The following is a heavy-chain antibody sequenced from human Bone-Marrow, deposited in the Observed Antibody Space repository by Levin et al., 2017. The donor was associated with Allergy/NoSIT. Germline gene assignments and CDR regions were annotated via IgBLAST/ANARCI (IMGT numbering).Heavy chain of an antibody. CDR2: INHSGFT. J-gene: IGHJ4*02. CDR3: ARGGRWSFSYYFDY. V-gene: IGHV4-34*01. CDR1: GGSFTGYF. D-gene: IGHD3-10*01. Sequence: SETLSLTCSVDGGSFTGYFWTWIRQPPGKGLEWIGEINHSGFTKYNPSLTSRVTISVDTSKKEFSLNLSSVTAADTAVYYCARGGRWSFSYYFDYWGQGTRVTVSS.